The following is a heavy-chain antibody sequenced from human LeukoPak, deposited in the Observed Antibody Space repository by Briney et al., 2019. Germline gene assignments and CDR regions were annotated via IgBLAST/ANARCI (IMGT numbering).Heavy chain of an antibody. Sequence: SVKVSCKASGYGFSDVYFNWVRQAPGRGLEWMGGIIPIFGTANYAQKFQGRVTITADESTSTAYMELSSLRSEDTAVYYCARKTGTTFSGWFDPWGQGTLVTVSS. J-gene: IGHJ5*02. V-gene: IGHV1-69*13. CDR3: ARKTGTTFSGWFDP. CDR1: GYGFSDVY. CDR2: IIPIFGTA. D-gene: IGHD1-7*01.